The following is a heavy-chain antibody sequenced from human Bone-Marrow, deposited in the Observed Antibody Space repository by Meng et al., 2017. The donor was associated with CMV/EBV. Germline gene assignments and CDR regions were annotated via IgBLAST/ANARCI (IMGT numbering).Heavy chain of an antibody. CDR3: ARASRDGDYFDY. CDR1: GYTFNSYW. J-gene: IGHJ4*02. Sequence: GESLKISCKVSGYTFNSYWIGWVRQMPGKGLEWVGIIYPGDSAARYSPSFQGQVTISVDRSISTAYLQWNSLKASDTATYYCARASRDGDYFDYWGQGTLVTVSS. D-gene: IGHD5-24*01. V-gene: IGHV5-51*01. CDR2: IYPGDSAA.